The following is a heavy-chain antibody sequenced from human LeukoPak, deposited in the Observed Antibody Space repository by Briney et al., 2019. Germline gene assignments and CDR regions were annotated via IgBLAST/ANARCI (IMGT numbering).Heavy chain of an antibody. CDR2: ISGSGGST. CDR1: GFTFSSYA. Sequence: GGSLRPSCAASGFTFSSYAMSWVRQAPGKGLEWVSAISGSGGSTYYADSENGRFTISRDNSKNTLYLQMNSLRAEDTAVYYCAKGPPLGYYYMDVWGKGTTVTVSS. J-gene: IGHJ6*03. V-gene: IGHV3-23*01. CDR3: AKGPPLGYYYMDV.